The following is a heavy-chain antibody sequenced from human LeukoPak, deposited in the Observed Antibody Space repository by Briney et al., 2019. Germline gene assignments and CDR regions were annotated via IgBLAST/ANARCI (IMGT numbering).Heavy chain of an antibody. CDR3: ARDEKNYYYYMDV. CDR1: GGSISSYY. CDR2: IYYSGST. J-gene: IGHJ6*03. Sequence: PSETLSLTCTVSGGSISSYYWSWIRQPPGKGLEWIGYIYYSGSTNYNPSLKSRVTISVDTSKNQFSLKLSSVTAADTAVYYCARDEKNYYYYMDVWGKGTTVTVSS. V-gene: IGHV4-59*12.